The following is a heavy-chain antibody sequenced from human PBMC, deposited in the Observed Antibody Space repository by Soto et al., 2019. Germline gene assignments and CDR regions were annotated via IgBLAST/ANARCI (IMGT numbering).Heavy chain of an antibody. Sequence: WPRQAQEKRLEWMGWISTDNGNTSYAQKFQGRVTMTRDTSTSTVYMELSSLRSEDTAVYYCALTAGPHYWGQGTLVTVSS. CDR2: ISTDNGNT. CDR3: ALTAGPHY. V-gene: IGHV1-3*04. J-gene: IGHJ4*02.